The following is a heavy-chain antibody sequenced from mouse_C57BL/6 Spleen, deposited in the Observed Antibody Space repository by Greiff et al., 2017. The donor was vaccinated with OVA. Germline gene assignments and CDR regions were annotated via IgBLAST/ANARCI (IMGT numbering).Heavy chain of an antibody. D-gene: IGHD2-1*01. J-gene: IGHJ3*01. CDR1: GFTFSGYT. Sequence: EVKLMESGGGLVKPGGSLKLSCAASGFTFSGYTMSWVRQTPEKRLEWVATISGGGGNTYYPESVKGRFTFSRDNAKNTLYLQMSSLRSEDTALYYCTRRGNYWFAYWGQGTLVTVSA. CDR2: ISGGGGNT. CDR3: TRRGNYWFAY. V-gene: IGHV5-9*01.